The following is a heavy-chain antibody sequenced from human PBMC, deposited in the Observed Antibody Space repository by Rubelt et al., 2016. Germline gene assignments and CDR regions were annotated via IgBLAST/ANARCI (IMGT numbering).Heavy chain of an antibody. J-gene: IGHJ4*02. D-gene: IGHD6-19*01. CDR1: GFTFSSFW. Sequence: EVQLVESGGGLVQPGGSLRLSCAASGFTFSSFWMSWVRQAPGKGLEWVANIKQDGSGKYYVDSVKGRFTISRDNAMNSAYLQMNSLGAEDTAIYYCATGSGWLIDYWGQGTLVAVSS. CDR2: IKQDGSGK. CDR3: ATGSGWLIDY. V-gene: IGHV3-7*03.